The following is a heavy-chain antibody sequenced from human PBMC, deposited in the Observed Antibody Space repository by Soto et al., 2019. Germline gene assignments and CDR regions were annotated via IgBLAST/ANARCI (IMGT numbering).Heavy chain of an antibody. CDR3: AGQYDPVPRSAFDI. D-gene: IGHD3-16*01. CDR1: GFTFSDYY. CDR2: ISSGDTTK. Sequence: QVQLVESGGGLVKPGGSLRLSCAASGFTFSDYYMSWIRQAPGKGPEWVSYISSGDTTKYYADSVKGRFTISRDNGKNTMYLQMNSLRAEDTAVYYCAGQYDPVPRSAFDIWGQRTMVTVSS. V-gene: IGHV3-11*01. J-gene: IGHJ3*02.